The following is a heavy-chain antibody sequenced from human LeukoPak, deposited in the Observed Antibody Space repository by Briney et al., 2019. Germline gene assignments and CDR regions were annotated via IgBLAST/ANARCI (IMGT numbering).Heavy chain of an antibody. CDR2: VSWDSKSI. CDR1: GFTFDDYA. D-gene: IGHD1-26*01. CDR3: AKDATRSGSYYGSFDS. Sequence: GGSLRLSCAASGFTFDDYAMHWVRQAPGKGLEWVSGVSWDSKSIGSADSVKDRFTISRDNAKNSLYLQINSLRAEDKAFYYCAKDATRSGSYYGSFDSWGQGTLVTVSS. V-gene: IGHV3-9*01. J-gene: IGHJ4*02.